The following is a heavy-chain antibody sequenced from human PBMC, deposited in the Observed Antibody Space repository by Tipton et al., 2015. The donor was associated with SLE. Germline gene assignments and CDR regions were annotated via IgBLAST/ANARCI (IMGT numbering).Heavy chain of an antibody. CDR1: GGSISSYF. CDR3: ARAPGLDRDYYYYYMDV. J-gene: IGHJ6*03. CDR2: ISYSGST. D-gene: IGHD3/OR15-3a*01. V-gene: IGHV4-59*12. Sequence: TLSLTCTVSGGSISSYFWSWIRQPPGLGLEWIGHISYSGSTNYNPSLKSRVTISVDTSKNQFSLKLSSVTAADTAVYYCARAPGLDRDYYYYYMDVWGKGTTVTVSS.